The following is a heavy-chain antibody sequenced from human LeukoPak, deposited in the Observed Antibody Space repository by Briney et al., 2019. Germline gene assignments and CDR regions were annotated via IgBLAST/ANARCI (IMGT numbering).Heavy chain of an antibody. CDR2: ISYDGSNK. CDR3: ARDSGFSGAQRGEF. J-gene: IGHJ4*02. Sequence: GGSLRLSCAASGFTFSNYAIHWVRQAPGKGLEWVAVISYDGSNKYYADSVKGRFTISRDNSKNTLYLQMSSLRAEDTAVYYCARDSGFSGAQRGEFWGQGTLVTVSS. V-gene: IGHV3-30*04. CDR1: GFTFSNYA. D-gene: IGHD2/OR15-2a*01.